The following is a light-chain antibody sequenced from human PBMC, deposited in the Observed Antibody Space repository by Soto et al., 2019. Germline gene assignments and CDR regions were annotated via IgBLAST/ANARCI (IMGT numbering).Light chain of an antibody. CDR2: GAS. V-gene: IGKV3-20*01. J-gene: IGKJ2*01. CDR3: QQYGSSPFT. CDR1: QSVSSSY. Sequence: EIVLTQSPGTLPLSPGERATLSCRASQSVSSSYLVWYQQKPGQAPRPLIYGASTRATGIPDRFSGSGSGTAFTLPISRLEPEDFAVYYCQQYGSSPFTFGQGTKLQIK.